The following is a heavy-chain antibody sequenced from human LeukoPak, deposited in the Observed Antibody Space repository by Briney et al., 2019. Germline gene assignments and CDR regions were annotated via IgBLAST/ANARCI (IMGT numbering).Heavy chain of an antibody. J-gene: IGHJ6*02. V-gene: IGHV4-59*01. CDR2: TLYRGST. CDR1: GASMNNYY. CDR3: ASARTTMVRGALRYYGLDV. D-gene: IGHD3-10*01. Sequence: SPTLSLTCTVSGASMNNYYWSWIRQPQAKRLPRTGHTLYRGSTNYNPSLKSRVTISVDPSKNQFSLKLNSVTAADTAVYYCASARTTMVRGALRYYGLDVWGQGTTVTVSS.